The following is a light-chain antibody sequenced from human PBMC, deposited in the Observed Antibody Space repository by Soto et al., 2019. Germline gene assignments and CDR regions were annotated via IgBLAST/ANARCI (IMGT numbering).Light chain of an antibody. V-gene: IGKV3-11*01. CDR1: QSVSSY. CDR2: GAS. CDR3: QHRSTWPPFS. Sequence: EIVLTQSPATLSLSPGERATLSCRASQSVSSYLAWYQQKPGQAPRLLIYGASRRATGIPARFSGSGSGTAFTLTISSLEPEDFAVYYCQHRSTWPPFSFGPGTKVDIK. J-gene: IGKJ3*01.